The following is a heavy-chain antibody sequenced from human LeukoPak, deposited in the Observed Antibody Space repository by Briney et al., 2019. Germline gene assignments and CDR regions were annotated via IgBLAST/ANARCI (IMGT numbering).Heavy chain of an antibody. V-gene: IGHV3-23*01. CDR2: ISGSGGTT. J-gene: IGHJ4*02. CDR1: GFTLSSFW. Sequence: GGSLRLSCGASGFTLSSFWMSWVRQAPGKGLEWVSFISGSGGTTYYADSVKGRFTVSRDNSKNTLYLQMNSLGAEDTAVYYCSIAVADPVDHWGQGTLVTVSS. CDR3: SIAVADPVDH. D-gene: IGHD2-15*01.